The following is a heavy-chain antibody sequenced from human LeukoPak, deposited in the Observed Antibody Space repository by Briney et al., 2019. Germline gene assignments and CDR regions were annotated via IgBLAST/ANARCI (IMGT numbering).Heavy chain of an antibody. D-gene: IGHD3-22*01. V-gene: IGHV1-46*01. J-gene: IGHJ3*02. CDR2: LTPNSGDT. CDR1: GYTFTNYH. CDR3: ARVKSYYYDTSDKDAFDI. Sequence: GASVKVSCKASGYTFTNYHMHWVRQAPGQALEWMGILTPNSGDTTYAQKFQGRITMTRDTSTSTVYMELSSLRSEDTAVYYCARVKSYYYDTSDKDAFDIWGQGTMVTVSS.